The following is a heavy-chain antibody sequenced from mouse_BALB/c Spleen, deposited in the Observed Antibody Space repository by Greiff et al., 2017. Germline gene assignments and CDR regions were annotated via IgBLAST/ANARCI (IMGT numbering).Heavy chain of an antibody. CDR2: ISSGSSTI. CDR3: ARSSSMITTWRFMDY. V-gene: IGHV5-17*02. J-gene: IGHJ4*01. D-gene: IGHD2-4*01. Sequence: DVQLLQSGGGLVQPGGSRKLSCAASGFTFSSFGMHWVRQAPEKGLEWVAYISSGSSTIYYADTVKGRFTISRVNPKNTLSLQMTSLMTEDTAVYYCARSSSMITTWRFMDYWGQGTSVTVSS. CDR1: GFTFSSFG.